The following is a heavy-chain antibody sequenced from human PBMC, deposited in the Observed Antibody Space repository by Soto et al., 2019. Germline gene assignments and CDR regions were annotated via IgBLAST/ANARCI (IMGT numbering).Heavy chain of an antibody. D-gene: IGHD3-22*01. CDR1: GFTFSSYS. J-gene: IGHJ5*02. V-gene: IGHV3-21*01. CDR2: ISSSSSYI. Sequence: EVQLLESGGGLVQPGGSLRLSCAASGFTFSSYSMNWVRQAPGKGLEWVSSISSSSSYIYYADSVKGRFTISRDNAKNSLYLQMNSLRAEDTAVYYCASVPGMGGYYEDWFDPWGQGTLVTVSS. CDR3: ASVPGMGGYYEDWFDP.